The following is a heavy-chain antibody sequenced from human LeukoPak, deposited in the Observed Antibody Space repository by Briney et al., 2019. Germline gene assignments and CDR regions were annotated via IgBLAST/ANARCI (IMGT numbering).Heavy chain of an antibody. J-gene: IGHJ4*02. V-gene: IGHV3-7*01. D-gene: IGHD1-26*01. Sequence: GGPLHLSFAASVLTSSNYSMNSACHASVNALIYPSNIKQDGSEKYYVDSVKGRFTISRDNAKNSLYLQMNSLRAEDTAVYYCARDLTGYSGSYSDYWGQGTLVTVSS. CDR1: VLTSSNYS. CDR3: ARDLTGYSGSYSDY. CDR2: IKQDGSEK.